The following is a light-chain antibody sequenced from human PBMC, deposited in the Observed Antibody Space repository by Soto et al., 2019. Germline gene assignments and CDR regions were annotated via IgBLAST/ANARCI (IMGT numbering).Light chain of an antibody. J-gene: IGLJ2*01. Sequence: QLVLTQPPSVSGAPGQRVTISCTGSSSNIGAGHDVQWYQQVPGTAPKLLIYGNNNRPSGVPDRVSASKSGTSASLAITGLQPDDEADYYCQSYDTSLSVVVFGGGTKLTVL. CDR3: QSYDTSLSVVV. CDR1: SSNIGAGHD. V-gene: IGLV1-40*01. CDR2: GNN.